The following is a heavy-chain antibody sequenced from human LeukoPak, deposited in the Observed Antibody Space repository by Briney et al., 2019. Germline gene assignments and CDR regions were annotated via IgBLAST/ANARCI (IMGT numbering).Heavy chain of an antibody. CDR1: GFTFSSYS. D-gene: IGHD2-21*02. Sequence: GGSLRLSCAASGFTFSSYSMNWVRQAPGKGLEWVAVVWYDGSNKYYVDSVKGRFTISRDNTKSSLYLQMNSLRAEDMAVYYCARGYCGGDCYGDWGQGTLVTVSS. J-gene: IGHJ1*01. V-gene: IGHV3-33*08. CDR3: ARGYCGGDCYGD. CDR2: VWYDGSNK.